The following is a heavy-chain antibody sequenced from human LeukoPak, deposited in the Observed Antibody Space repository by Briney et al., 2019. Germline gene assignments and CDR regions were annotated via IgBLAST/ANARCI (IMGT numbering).Heavy chain of an antibody. J-gene: IGHJ5*02. Sequence: SETLSLTCAVYGGSFSGYYWSWIRQPPGKGLEWIGEINHSGSTNYNPSLKSRVTISVDTSKNQFSLKLSSVTAADTAVYYCARGYCSGGSCYPAGWFDPWGQGTLVTVSS. V-gene: IGHV4-34*01. CDR1: GGSFSGYY. D-gene: IGHD2-15*01. CDR2: INHSGST. CDR3: ARGYCSGGSCYPAGWFDP.